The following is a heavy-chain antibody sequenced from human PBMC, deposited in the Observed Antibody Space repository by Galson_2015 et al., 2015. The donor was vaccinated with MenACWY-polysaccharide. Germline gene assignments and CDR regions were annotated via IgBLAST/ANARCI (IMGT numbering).Heavy chain of an antibody. D-gene: IGHD6-13*01. CDR3: AREGYSSSWSPTSRWFDP. J-gene: IGHJ5*02. Sequence: LRLSCAASGFTLSSYSMNWVRQAPGKGLEWVSYISSSSSTIYYADSVKGRFTISRDNAKNSLYLQMNSLRAEDTAVYYCAREGYSSSWSPTSRWFDPWGRGTLVTVSS. CDR2: ISSSSSTI. CDR1: GFTLSSYS. V-gene: IGHV3-48*01.